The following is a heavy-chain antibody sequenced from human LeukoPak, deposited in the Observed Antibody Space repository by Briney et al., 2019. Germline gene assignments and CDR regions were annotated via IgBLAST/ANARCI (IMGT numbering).Heavy chain of an antibody. CDR3: ARVRVVVFAVDY. D-gene: IGHD3-22*01. CDR1: GGSISSYY. J-gene: IGHJ4*02. V-gene: IGHV4-39*01. CDR2: IYYSGST. Sequence: SETLSLTCTVSGGSISSYYWGWIRQPPGKGLEWIGSIYYSGSTYYNPSLKSRVTISVDTSKNQFSLKLSSVTAADTAVYYCARVRVVVFAVDYWGQGTLVTVSS.